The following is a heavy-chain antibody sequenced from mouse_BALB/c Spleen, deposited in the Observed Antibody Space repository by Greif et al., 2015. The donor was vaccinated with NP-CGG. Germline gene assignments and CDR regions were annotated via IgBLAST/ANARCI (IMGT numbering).Heavy chain of an antibody. CDR1: GYTFTDYW. CDR2: IDTSDSYT. CDR3: ARRYGNYVGAMDY. Sequence: QVQLQQSGAELVMPGASVKMSCKASGYTFTDYWMHWVKQRPGQGLEWIGAIDTSDSYTSYNQKFKGKATLTVDESSSTAYMQLSSLTSEDSAVYYCARRYGNYVGAMDYWGQGTSVTVSS. J-gene: IGHJ4*01. D-gene: IGHD2-10*02. V-gene: IGHV1-69*01.